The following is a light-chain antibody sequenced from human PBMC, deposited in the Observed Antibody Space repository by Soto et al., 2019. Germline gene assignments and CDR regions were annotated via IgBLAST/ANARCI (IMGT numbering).Light chain of an antibody. CDR3: QEYIQWPPGM. V-gene: IGKV3D-15*01. CDR2: GVS. J-gene: IGKJ1*01. CDR1: HSISSN. Sequence: EIVMTQSPATLSVVPGERATLSCRASHSISSNLAWYQQKPGQAPSLLIYGVSSRATGIPDRFSGSGSGTEFTLTISSLQSEDFAVYYCQEYIQWPPGMFGPGTKVDIK.